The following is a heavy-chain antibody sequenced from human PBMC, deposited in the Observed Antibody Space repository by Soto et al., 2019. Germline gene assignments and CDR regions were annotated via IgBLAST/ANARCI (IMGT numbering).Heavy chain of an antibody. Sequence: QVQLQQWGAGLLKPSETLSLTCAVYGGSFSGYYWSWIRQPPGKGLEWIGEINHSGSTNYNPSLKSRVTISVDTCKNQFSLKLSSVTAADTAVYYCANEYYYDSSGYRHDAFDIWGQGTMVTVSS. CDR2: INHSGST. J-gene: IGHJ3*02. CDR3: ANEYYYDSSGYRHDAFDI. D-gene: IGHD3-22*01. CDR1: GGSFSGYY. V-gene: IGHV4-34*01.